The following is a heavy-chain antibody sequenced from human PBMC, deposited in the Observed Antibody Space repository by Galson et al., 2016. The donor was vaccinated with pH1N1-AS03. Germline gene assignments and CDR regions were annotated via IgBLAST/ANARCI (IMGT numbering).Heavy chain of an antibody. V-gene: IGHV4-31*03. D-gene: IGHD6-13*01. CDR1: GGSISSGDCY. J-gene: IGHJ5*02. Sequence: LSLTCTVSGGSISSGDCYWTWIRQHPGKGLEWIGNIHHTGSETAYCNPSLKSRASLSVDTSKNQFSLNLSSVTAADTAVYYCARLPFSITTSGIWEVRWFDPWGQGALVTVSS. CDR2: IHHTGSETA. CDR3: ARLPFSITTSGIWEVRWFDP.